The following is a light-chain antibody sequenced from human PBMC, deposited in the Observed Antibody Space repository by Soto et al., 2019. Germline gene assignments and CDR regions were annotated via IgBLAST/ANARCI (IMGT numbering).Light chain of an antibody. CDR2: AAS. CDR3: LLAYNYPIT. Sequence: AIQMTKYPSSLSASVGDRVTITCRASQGIRNDLGWYKQKPGKAPKLLIYAASSLQSGVPSRFSGSGSGTDFTLTFSSLQPEDFATYYCLLAYNYPITFGQGTRLEI. V-gene: IGKV1-6*01. J-gene: IGKJ5*01. CDR1: QGIRND.